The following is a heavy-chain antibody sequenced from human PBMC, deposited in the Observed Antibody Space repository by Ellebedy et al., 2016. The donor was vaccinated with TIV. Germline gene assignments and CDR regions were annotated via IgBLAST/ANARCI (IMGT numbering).Heavy chain of an antibody. V-gene: IGHV1-46*04. CDR1: GYTFSNYF. D-gene: IGHD2-15*01. CDR2: INPSGGST. J-gene: IGHJ3*02. CDR3: ARVVWQLPVSYASDI. Sequence: AASVKVSCKASGYTFSNYFMHWVRQAPGQGLEWMGIINPSGGSTTYAQKLQGRVTMTRDTSTSTVYMELSSLRSEDTAVYYCARVVWQLPVSYASDIWGQGTMVTVSS.